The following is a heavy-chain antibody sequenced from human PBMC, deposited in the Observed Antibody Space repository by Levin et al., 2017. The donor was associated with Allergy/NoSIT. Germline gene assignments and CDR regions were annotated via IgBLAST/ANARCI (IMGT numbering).Heavy chain of an antibody. D-gene: IGHD3-22*01. CDR3: VRDAPDCYDSSGYSRRYHFDY. CDR2: VYYSGST. Sequence: PSQTLSLTCTVSAVSGSSGSYYWSWIRQPPGKGLEWLGYVYYSGSTNYNPPLKSRLTIPVDTSKNQFSLKLPSVTAADTAVYYWVRDAPDCYDSSGYSRRYHFDYWGQGTLVTVSS. V-gene: IGHV4-61*01. J-gene: IGHJ4*02. CDR1: AVSGSSGSYY.